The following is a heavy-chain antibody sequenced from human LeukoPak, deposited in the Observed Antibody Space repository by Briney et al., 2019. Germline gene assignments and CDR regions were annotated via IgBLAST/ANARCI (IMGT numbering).Heavy chain of an antibody. CDR1: GGSISSYY. Sequence: PSETLSLTCTVSGGSISSYYWSWIRQPPGEGVEWIGYIYYSGSTNYTPSLKSRVTISVDTSKNQFSLKLSSVTAADTAVYYCARHRRPYYDFWSGPHYDPPSYYYYYYGMDVWGQGTTVTVS. V-gene: IGHV4-59*08. CDR2: IYYSGST. J-gene: IGHJ6*02. CDR3: ARHRRPYYDFWSGPHYDPPSYYYYYYGMDV. D-gene: IGHD3-3*01.